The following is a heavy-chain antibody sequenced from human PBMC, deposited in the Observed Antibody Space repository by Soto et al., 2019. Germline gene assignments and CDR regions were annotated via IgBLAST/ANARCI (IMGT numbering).Heavy chain of an antibody. CDR2: IYSGGSI. J-gene: IGHJ4*02. Sequence: EVQLVESGGGLIQPGGSLRLSCAASGFTVSSNYMTWVRQAPGKGLEWVSGIYSGGSIYYADSVRGRFTISRDNSKNTLYLQMNSLRAEDTAVYYCASVISGSVRYWGQGTLVTVSS. V-gene: IGHV3-53*01. D-gene: IGHD1-20*01. CDR3: ASVISGSVRY. CDR1: GFTVSSNY.